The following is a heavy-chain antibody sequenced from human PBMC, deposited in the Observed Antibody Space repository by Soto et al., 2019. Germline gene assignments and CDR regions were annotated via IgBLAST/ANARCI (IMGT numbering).Heavy chain of an antibody. CDR1: GYSFTSYW. D-gene: IGHD3-22*01. Sequence: GESLKISCKGSGYSFTSYWIGWVRQMPGKGLEWMGIIYPGDSDTRYSPSFQGQVTISADKSISTAYLQWSSLKASDTAMYYCARHPSYDSSSPYFDYWGQGTLVTVSS. J-gene: IGHJ4*02. V-gene: IGHV5-51*01. CDR2: IYPGDSDT. CDR3: ARHPSYDSSSPYFDY.